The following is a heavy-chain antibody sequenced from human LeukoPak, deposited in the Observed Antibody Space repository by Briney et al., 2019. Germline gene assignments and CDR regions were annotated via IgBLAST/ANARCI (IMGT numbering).Heavy chain of an antibody. CDR2: IRGKAYGGTT. Sequence: GGSLRLSCTASGFTFGDYATTWVRQAPGKGLEWVGFIRGKAYGGTTEYAASVKGRFTISRDDSKSIAYLQMNSLKTEDTAVYYCTRWLGENAHPPNYEFDYWGQGTLVTVSS. V-gene: IGHV3-49*04. CDR3: TRWLGENAHPPNYEFDY. CDR1: GFTFGDYA. D-gene: IGHD3-10*01. J-gene: IGHJ4*02.